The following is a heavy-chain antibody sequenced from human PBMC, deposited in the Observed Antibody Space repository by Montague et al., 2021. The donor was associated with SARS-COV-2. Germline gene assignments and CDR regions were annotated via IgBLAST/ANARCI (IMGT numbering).Heavy chain of an antibody. V-gene: IGHV4-38-2*02. Sequence: SETLSLTCTVSGYSISSGYYWGWIRQPPGKGLERIGSIYHSGSTYYNPSLKSRVTISVDTSKNQFSLKLSSVTAADTAVYYCARVRSITMIVVVITPMGWFDPWGQGTLVTVSS. D-gene: IGHD3-22*01. J-gene: IGHJ5*02. CDR3: ARVRSITMIVVVITPMGWFDP. CDR1: GYSISSGYY. CDR2: IYHSGST.